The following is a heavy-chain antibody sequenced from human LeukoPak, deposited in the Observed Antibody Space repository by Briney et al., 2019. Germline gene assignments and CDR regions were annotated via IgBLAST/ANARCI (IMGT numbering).Heavy chain of an antibody. CDR3: ARPHYDFWSGYYHY. CDR2: IYPGHSDT. D-gene: IGHD3-3*01. Sequence: GESLKISCKGSGYSFTSYWIGCVRQMPGKGLEWMGIIYPGHSDTRYSPSFQGQVTISAHKSISTAYLQWSSLKASDTAMYYCARPHYDFWSGYYHYWGQGTLVTVSS. J-gene: IGHJ4*02. CDR1: GYSFTSYW. V-gene: IGHV5-51*01.